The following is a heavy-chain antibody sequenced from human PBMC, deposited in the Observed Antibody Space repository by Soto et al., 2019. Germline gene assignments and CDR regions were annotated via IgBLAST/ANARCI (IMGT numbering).Heavy chain of an antibody. D-gene: IGHD6-6*01. Sequence: GESLKISCKGSGYSFTSYWISWVRQMPGKGLEWMGRIDPSDSYTNYSPSFQGHVTISADKSISTAYLQWSSLKASDTATYYCARSIAARGGVDYYYYYGMDVWGQGTTVTVSS. CDR2: IDPSDSYT. V-gene: IGHV5-10-1*01. J-gene: IGHJ6*02. CDR1: GYSFTSYW. CDR3: ARSIAARGGVDYYYYYGMDV.